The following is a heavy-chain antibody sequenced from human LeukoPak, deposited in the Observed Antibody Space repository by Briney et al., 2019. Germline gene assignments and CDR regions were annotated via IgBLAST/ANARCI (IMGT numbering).Heavy chain of an antibody. CDR3: ADEASY. V-gene: IGHV4-4*02. Sequence: SETLSLTCGISGGSISSSNWWTWVRQPPGKGLEWIGEIYPGGSTNYSPSLKSRVTISIDKSKTQFSLKLTSVTAADTAVYYCADEASYWGQGTLVTVSS. J-gene: IGHJ4*02. D-gene: IGHD5-24*01. CDR1: GGSISSSNW. CDR2: IYPGGST.